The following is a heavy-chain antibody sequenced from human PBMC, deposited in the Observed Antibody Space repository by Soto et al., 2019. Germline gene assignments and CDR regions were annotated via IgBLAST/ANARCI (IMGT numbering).Heavy chain of an antibody. CDR1: GGSIIDYY. CDR3: ARQGYGPLHGLVDV. D-gene: IGHD1-1*01. CDR2: INHNGYS. Sequence: QVQLQESGPGLVKPSETLSLTCTVSGGSIIDYYCSWFRQPPGKGLEWIGYINHNGYSAYNLSLKGRVTISVDTSKTQSSLTLDSVTATDTAVYYCARQGYGPLHGLVDVWGQGTTVIVS. J-gene: IGHJ6*02. V-gene: IGHV4-59*08.